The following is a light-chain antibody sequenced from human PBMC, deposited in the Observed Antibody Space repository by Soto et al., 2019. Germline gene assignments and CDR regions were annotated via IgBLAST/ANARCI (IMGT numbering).Light chain of an antibody. CDR1: QSVSSN. V-gene: IGKV3-15*01. J-gene: IGKJ1*01. CDR2: AVS. Sequence: EIMMTQSPGTLSASPGERATLSCRASQSVSSNLAWYQQKPCQAPRLLIYAVSTRATGIPARFSGSGSGTEFTLTISSLQSEDFVVYYCQQYNKWPLTFGQGTKVEIK. CDR3: QQYNKWPLT.